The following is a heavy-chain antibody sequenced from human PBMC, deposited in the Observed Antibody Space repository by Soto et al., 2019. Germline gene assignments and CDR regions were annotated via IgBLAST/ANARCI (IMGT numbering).Heavy chain of an antibody. Sequence: GGSLSLSCAASGFTFSSYGMHWVRQAPGKGLEWVAVISYDGSNKYYADSVKGRFTISRDNSKNTLYPQMNSLRAEDTAVYYCAKDIRDFVGRVAAAWEGDYYYYGMDVWGQGTTVTVSS. CDR1: GFTFSSYG. CDR2: ISYDGSNK. J-gene: IGHJ6*02. V-gene: IGHV3-30*18. CDR3: AKDIRDFVGRVAAAWEGDYYYYGMDV. D-gene: IGHD6-13*01.